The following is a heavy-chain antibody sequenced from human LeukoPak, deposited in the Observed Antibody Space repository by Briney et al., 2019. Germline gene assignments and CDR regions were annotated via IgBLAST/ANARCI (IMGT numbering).Heavy chain of an antibody. D-gene: IGHD4-17*01. J-gene: IGHJ4*02. V-gene: IGHV1-2*02. CDR1: GYTFTGYY. Sequence: ASVKVSCKASGYTFTGYYIHWVRQAPRQGLEWMGWINPNSGDTKYAQNFQGRVTMTRDTSISTAYMELSSLRSVDTAVYYCARSKSPDYGDRYYFDSWGQGTLVTVSS. CDR2: INPNSGDT. CDR3: ARSKSPDYGDRYYFDS.